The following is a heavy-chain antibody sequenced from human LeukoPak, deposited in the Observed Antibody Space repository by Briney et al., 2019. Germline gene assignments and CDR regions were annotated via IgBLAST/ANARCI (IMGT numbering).Heavy chain of an antibody. Sequence: SETLSLTCTVSGGSISSYYWSWIRQPAGKGLEWIGRIYTSGSTYYNPSLKSRVTISVDTSKKQFSLKLSSVTAADTAVYYCASYGSGSGMHYMDVWGKGTTVTVSS. CDR1: GGSISSYY. CDR2: IYTSGST. V-gene: IGHV4-4*07. J-gene: IGHJ6*03. D-gene: IGHD3-10*01. CDR3: ASYGSGSGMHYMDV.